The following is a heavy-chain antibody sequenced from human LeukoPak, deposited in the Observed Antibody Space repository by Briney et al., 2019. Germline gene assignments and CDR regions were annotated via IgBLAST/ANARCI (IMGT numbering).Heavy chain of an antibody. Sequence: GESLKISCKGSGYSFTSYWIGWVRQMPGKGLEWMGIIYPGDSDIRYSPSFQGQVTISADKSISTAYLQWSSLKASDTAMYYCARGALEWLPNNWFDPWGQGTLVTVSS. CDR3: ARGALEWLPNNWFDP. CDR2: IYPGDSDI. CDR1: GYSFTSYW. D-gene: IGHD3-3*01. V-gene: IGHV5-51*03. J-gene: IGHJ5*02.